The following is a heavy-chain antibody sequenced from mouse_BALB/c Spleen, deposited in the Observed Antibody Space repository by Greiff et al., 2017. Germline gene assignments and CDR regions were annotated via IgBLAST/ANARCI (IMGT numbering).Heavy chain of an antibody. J-gene: IGHJ4*01. Sequence: VQLQQSGAELVKPGASVKLSCTASGFNIKDNYMHWVKQRPEQGLEWIGRIDPANGNTKYDPKFQGKATITADTSSNTAYLQLSSLTSEDTAVYYCARDYGNYEGGGMDYWGQGTSVTVSA. CDR1: GFNIKDNY. CDR2: IDPANGNT. D-gene: IGHD2-1*01. V-gene: IGHV14-3*02. CDR3: ARDYGNYEGGGMDY.